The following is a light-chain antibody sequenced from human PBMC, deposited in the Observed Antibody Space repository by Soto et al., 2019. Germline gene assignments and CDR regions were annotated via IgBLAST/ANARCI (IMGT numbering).Light chain of an antibody. Sequence: EIVLTQSPGSLSWSPGERATLSCRASQRVSNSYLAWYQQKPGQAPRLLIYGASSRATGIPDRFSGTGSGTDFTLTISRLEAEDFAVYSCHQYGISPPTFGQGTKVDIK. CDR3: HQYGISPPT. CDR1: QRVSNSY. J-gene: IGKJ1*01. V-gene: IGKV3-20*01. CDR2: GAS.